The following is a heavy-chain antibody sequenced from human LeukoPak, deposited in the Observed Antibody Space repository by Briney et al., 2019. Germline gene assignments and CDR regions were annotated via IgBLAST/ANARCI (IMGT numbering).Heavy chain of an antibody. CDR2: INAGNGNT. D-gene: IGHD3-22*01. Sequence: ASVKVSCKASGYTFTSYAMHWVRQAPGQRLEWMGWINAGNGNTKYSQKLQGRVTMTTDTSTSTAYMELRSLRSDDTAVYYCARVSMTDYYDSSGYDFDYWGQGTLVTVSS. CDR1: GYTFTSYA. V-gene: IGHV1-3*01. CDR3: ARVSMTDYYDSSGYDFDY. J-gene: IGHJ4*02.